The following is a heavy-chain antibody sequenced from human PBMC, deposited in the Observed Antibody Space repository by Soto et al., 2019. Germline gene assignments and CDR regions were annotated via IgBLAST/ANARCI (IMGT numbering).Heavy chain of an antibody. Sequence: SGGSLRLSCAASGFTFSSCAMGWVRQAPGKGLEWVSTISGSGGSTYYADSVKGRFTISRDNSKNTLYLQMNSLRAEDTAVYYCAKDQGSSWYEIDYWGQGTLVTVSS. CDR2: ISGSGGST. CDR3: AKDQGSSWYEIDY. V-gene: IGHV3-23*01. J-gene: IGHJ4*02. CDR1: GFTFSSCA. D-gene: IGHD6-13*01.